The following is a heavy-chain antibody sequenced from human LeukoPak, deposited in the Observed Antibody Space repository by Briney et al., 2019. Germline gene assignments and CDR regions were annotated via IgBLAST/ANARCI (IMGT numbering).Heavy chain of an antibody. J-gene: IGHJ4*02. CDR1: GYTFTGYY. Sequence: ASVKVSCKASGYTFTGYYMHWVRQAPGQGLEWMGWISAYNGNTNYAQKLQGRVTMTTDTSTSTAYMELRSLRSDDTAVYYCARPRNILRGGPFDSWGKGTLVTVSS. CDR3: ARPRNILRGGPFDS. CDR2: ISAYNGNT. V-gene: IGHV1-18*04. D-gene: IGHD3-10*01.